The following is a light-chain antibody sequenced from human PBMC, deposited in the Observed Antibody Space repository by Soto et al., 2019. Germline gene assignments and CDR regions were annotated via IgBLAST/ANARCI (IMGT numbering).Light chain of an antibody. CDR2: GAS. V-gene: IGKV3-15*01. J-gene: IGKJ2*01. CDR3: QQYNNWPFT. Sequence: EIVMTQSPATLSLSPGERATLSCRASQSVSSNLAWYQQKPGQAPRLLIYGASTRVTGFPARFSGSGSGTEFTLTISSLQSEDLAVYYCQQYNNWPFTFGQGTKLEIK. CDR1: QSVSSN.